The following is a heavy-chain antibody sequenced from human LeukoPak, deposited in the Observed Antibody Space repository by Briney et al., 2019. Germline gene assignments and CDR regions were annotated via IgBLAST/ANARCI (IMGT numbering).Heavy chain of an antibody. Sequence: PSETLSLTCTVSGGSISSYYWSWIRQPPGKGLEWIGYIYYSGSTNYNPSLKSRVTISVDTSKNQFSLKLSSVTAADTAVYYCARDSAGLGYYYMDVWGKGTSVTVSS. CDR3: ARDSAGLGYYYMDV. CDR1: GGSISSYY. V-gene: IGHV4-59*01. CDR2: IYYSGST. J-gene: IGHJ6*03. D-gene: IGHD2-15*01.